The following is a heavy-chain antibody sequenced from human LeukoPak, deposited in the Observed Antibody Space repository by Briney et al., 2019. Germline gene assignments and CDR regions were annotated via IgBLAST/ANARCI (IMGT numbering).Heavy chain of an antibody. CDR3: ATHGVGSSWFGFDS. J-gene: IGHJ4*02. V-gene: IGHV5-51*01. CDR1: GYSFSTYW. CDR2: MYPSDFDT. D-gene: IGHD6-13*01. Sequence: GESLKISCKGYGYSFSTYWIGWVRQMPGKGLEWMGIMYPSDFDTRYSPSFQDQVTISADKSISTAYLHWSSLKASDSAMYYCATHGVGSSWFGFDSWGQGTLVTVSS.